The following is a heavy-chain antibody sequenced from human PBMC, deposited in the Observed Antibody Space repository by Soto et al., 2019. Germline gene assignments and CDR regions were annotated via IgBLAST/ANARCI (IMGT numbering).Heavy chain of an antibody. J-gene: IGHJ6*02. D-gene: IGHD1-1*01. CDR1: GFSVSSYY. CDR3: ARDVPNWSPDSDYYGMDV. CDR2: IYTGGTR. V-gene: IGHV3-53*01. Sequence: EVLLVESGGGLIQPGGSLRLSCAASGFSVSSYYMTWVRQAPGKGLEWVSVIYTGGTRHYADSVRGRFTISRDNSKNTVDLQMTSLGADDTAVYYCARDVPNWSPDSDYYGMDVWGQGTTVTVAS.